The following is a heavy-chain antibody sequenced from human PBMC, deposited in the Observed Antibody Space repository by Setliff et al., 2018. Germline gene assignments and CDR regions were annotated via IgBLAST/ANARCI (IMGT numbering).Heavy chain of an antibody. CDR3: ARGTTNLNYYYYMDV. Sequence: SETLSLTCAVYGGSFSAYYWSWIRQPPGKGLEWIGEINHSGITNYNPSLKSRVTMSVDTSQNQFSLRLSSVTAADTAVYYCARGTTNLNYYYYMDVWGKGTTVTVSS. V-gene: IGHV4-34*09. J-gene: IGHJ6*03. CDR2: INHSGIT. D-gene: IGHD4-4*01. CDR1: GGSFSAYY.